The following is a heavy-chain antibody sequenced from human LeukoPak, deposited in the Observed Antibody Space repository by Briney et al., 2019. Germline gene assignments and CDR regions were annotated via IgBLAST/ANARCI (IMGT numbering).Heavy chain of an antibody. CDR1: GGSLSSYY. CDR3: AGGGGSYYGSLDY. J-gene: IGHJ4*02. D-gene: IGHD1-26*01. CDR2: IYYSGST. Sequence: PSETLSLTCTVSGGSLSSYYWSWIRQPPGKGLEWIGYIYYSGSTNYNPSLKSRVTISVDTSKNQFSLKLSSVTAADTAVYYCAGGGGSYYGSLDYWGQGTLVTVSS. V-gene: IGHV4-59*01.